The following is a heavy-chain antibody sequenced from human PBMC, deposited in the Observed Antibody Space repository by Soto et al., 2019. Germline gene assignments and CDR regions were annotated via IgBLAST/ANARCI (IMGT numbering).Heavy chain of an antibody. J-gene: IGHJ4*02. V-gene: IGHV2-5*02. Sequence: QITLKESGPTLVKPTQTLTLTCTFSGFSLSTRGVGVGWMRQPPGKALEWLALIYWDDDKRYSPSLKSRVTIPKDTSKSQVVLTMTNMDPVDTATYYCARDSSDYYGFAYWGQGTLVTVSS. CDR2: IYWDDDK. D-gene: IGHD3-22*01. CDR1: GFSLSTRGVG. CDR3: ARDSSDYYGFAY.